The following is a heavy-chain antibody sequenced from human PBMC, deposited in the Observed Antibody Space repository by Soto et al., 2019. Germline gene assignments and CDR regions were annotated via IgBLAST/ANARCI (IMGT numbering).Heavy chain of an antibody. Sequence: SQTLSLTCAISGDSVSSNSAAWNWIRQSPSRGLEWLGRTYYRSKWYNDYAVSVKSRITINPDTSKNQFSLQLNSVTPEDTAVYYCARDQKQLGTYYYYGMDVWGQGTTVTVSS. CDR1: GDSVSSNSAA. J-gene: IGHJ6*02. D-gene: IGHD6-6*01. V-gene: IGHV6-1*01. CDR2: TYYRSKWYN. CDR3: ARDQKQLGTYYYYGMDV.